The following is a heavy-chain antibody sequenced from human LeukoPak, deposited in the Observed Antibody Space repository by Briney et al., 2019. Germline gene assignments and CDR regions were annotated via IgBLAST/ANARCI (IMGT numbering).Heavy chain of an antibody. D-gene: IGHD5-24*01. V-gene: IGHV4-61*02. CDR3: ARSSEAGKRWLELGNWFDP. CDR1: GGSISSGSYY. CDR2: IYTSGST. Sequence: SETLSLTCTVSGGSISSGSYYWSWIRQPAGKGLEWIGRIYTSGSTNYNPSLKSRVTISVDTSKNQFSLKMRSVTAADTAVYYCARSSEAGKRWLELGNWFDPWGQGTLVTVSS. J-gene: IGHJ5*02.